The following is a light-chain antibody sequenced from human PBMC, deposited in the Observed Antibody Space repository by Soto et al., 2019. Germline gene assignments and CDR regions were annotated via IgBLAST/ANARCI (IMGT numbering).Light chain of an antibody. V-gene: IGLV2-14*03. J-gene: IGLJ1*01. CDR2: DVS. CDR3: SSYTSATTPYV. CDR1: SSDVGAYNY. Sequence: QSVLTQPASVYGSPEHSITISCSGTSSDVGAYNYVSWYQQHPGKVPKLIIYDVSSRPSAVSDRFSGSKSGNTASLTISGLHADDEADYYCSSYTSATTPYVFGSGTKLTVL.